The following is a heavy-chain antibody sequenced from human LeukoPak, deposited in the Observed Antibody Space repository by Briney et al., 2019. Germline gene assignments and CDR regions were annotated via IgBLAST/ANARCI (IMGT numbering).Heavy chain of an antibody. J-gene: IGHJ4*02. CDR2: INHSGST. CDR1: GGSFSGYY. D-gene: IGHD6-13*01. Sequence: SETLSLTCAVYGGSFSGYYWSWIRQPPGKGLEWIGEINHSGSTNYNPSLKSRVTISVDTSKNQFSLKLSSVTAADTAVYCCARTTIAAAGDGKDYFDYWGQGTLVTVSS. CDR3: ARTTIAAAGDGKDYFDY. V-gene: IGHV4-34*01.